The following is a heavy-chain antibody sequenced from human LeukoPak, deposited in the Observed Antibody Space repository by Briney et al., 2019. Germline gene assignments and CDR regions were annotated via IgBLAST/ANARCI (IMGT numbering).Heavy chain of an antibody. J-gene: IGHJ4*02. V-gene: IGHV4-4*09. CDR2: IHMTGRT. CDR3: ENAIRAKVAPFDL. CDR1: GVSFSSFQ. D-gene: IGHD4/OR15-4a*01. Sequence: DPSETLSLTCTVSGVSFSSFQWSWIRQSPVKGLEWIGNIHMTGRTDYNPSLKSRVTISVDTSKSQFSLLVTSVSAADTVFFQAENAIRAKVAPFDLLGQGILVTVSS.